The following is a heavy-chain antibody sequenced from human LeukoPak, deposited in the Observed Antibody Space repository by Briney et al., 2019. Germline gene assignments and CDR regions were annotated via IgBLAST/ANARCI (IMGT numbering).Heavy chain of an antibody. CDR1: GFTFSAYW. J-gene: IGHJ6*04. Sequence: GGSLRLSCAASGFTFSAYWMHWVRQAPGKGLEWVSYISGSGSTIYYADSVKGRFTIYRDNAKNSLYLQMNSLRAEDTAVYYCVELGITMIGGVWGKGTTVTISS. D-gene: IGHD3-10*02. V-gene: IGHV3-48*04. CDR3: VELGITMIGGV. CDR2: ISGSGSTI.